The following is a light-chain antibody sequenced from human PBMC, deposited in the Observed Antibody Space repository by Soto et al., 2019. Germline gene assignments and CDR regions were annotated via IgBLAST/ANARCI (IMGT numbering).Light chain of an antibody. J-gene: IGKJ4*01. CDR1: QSIGNY. Sequence: DIVMTPSPDSLAVSLGERATIKCRASQSIGNYLAWYQQKPGQAPRLLIYATSNRATGIPARFSGSGSGTAFTLTITRLEPEDIAVYYCQYYGTSVFIFGGGTKVDIK. CDR3: QYYGTSVFI. V-gene: IGKV3-11*01. CDR2: ATS.